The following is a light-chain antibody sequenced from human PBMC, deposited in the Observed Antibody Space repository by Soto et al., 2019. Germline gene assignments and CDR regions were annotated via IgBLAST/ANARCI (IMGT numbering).Light chain of an antibody. CDR3: SSYTSSNTL. J-gene: IGLJ2*01. Sequence: QSVLTQPASVSGSPGQSITISCTASTSDVAVSNYVSWYQQLPGKAPKLLIYEVRYRPSGVSNRFSGSKSGSTASLTISGIQAEDEADYYCSSYTSSNTLFGGGTKLTVL. CDR2: EVR. V-gene: IGLV2-14*01. CDR1: TSDVAVSNY.